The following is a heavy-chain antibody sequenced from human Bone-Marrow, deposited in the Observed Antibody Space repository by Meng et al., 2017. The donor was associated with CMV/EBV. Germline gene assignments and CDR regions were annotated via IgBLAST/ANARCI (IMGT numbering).Heavy chain of an antibody. V-gene: IGHV3-48*04. J-gene: IGHJ3*01. CDR2: INVYGSSM. D-gene: IGHD2-8*01. CDR1: GLTFSHYS. CDR3: ARGGLYINGPPDAYDL. Sequence: ESLKIPCAAYGLTFSHYSMNWVRQAPGKGLEWVSYINVYGSSMYYTDSVKGRFTISRDNAKSSLCLQMSSLRVEDTAVYYCARGGLYINGPPDAYDLWGQGTMVTVSS.